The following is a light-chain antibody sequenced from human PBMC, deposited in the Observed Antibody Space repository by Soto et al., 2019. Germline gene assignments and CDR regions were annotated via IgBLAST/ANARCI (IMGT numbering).Light chain of an antibody. CDR3: LQDYNYPYT. CDR2: AVS. Sequence: AIQMTQSPSSLSASVGDRVTITCRASQGIRNDLGWSQQKPGRAPQLLIYAVSFLQSGIPSRFSGSGSGTDFTLTISRLQPEDFATYYCLQDYNYPYTVGQGTKLEI. V-gene: IGKV1-6*01. CDR1: QGIRND. J-gene: IGKJ2*01.